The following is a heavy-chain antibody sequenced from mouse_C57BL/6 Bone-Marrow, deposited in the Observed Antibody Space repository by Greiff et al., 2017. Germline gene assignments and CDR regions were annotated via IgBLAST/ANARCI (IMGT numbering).Heavy chain of an antibody. V-gene: IGHV1-26*01. J-gene: IGHJ3*01. Sequence: VQLQQSGPELVKPGASVKISCKASGYTFTDYYMNWVKQSHGKSLEWIGDINPNNGGTSYNQKFKGKATLTVDKSSSTAYMELRSLTSEDSAVYYCARERNYYGSSPFAYWGQGTLVTVSA. CDR3: ARERNYYGSSPFAY. D-gene: IGHD1-1*01. CDR1: GYTFTDYY. CDR2: INPNNGGT.